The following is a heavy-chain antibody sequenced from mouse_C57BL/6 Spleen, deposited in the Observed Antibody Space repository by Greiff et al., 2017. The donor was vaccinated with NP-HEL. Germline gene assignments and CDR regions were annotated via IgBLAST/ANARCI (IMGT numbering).Heavy chain of an antibody. CDR2: INPNNGGT. CDR1: GYTFTDYH. D-gene: IGHD2-3*01. CDR3: ARDGYYDYYAMDY. V-gene: IGHV1-22*01. J-gene: IGHJ4*01. Sequence: EVQLVESGPELVKPGASVKMSCKASGYTFTDYHMHWVKQSHGKSLEWIGYINPNNGGTSYNQKFKGKATLTVNKSSSTAYMELRSLTSEDSAVYYCARDGYYDYYAMDYWGQGTSVTVSS.